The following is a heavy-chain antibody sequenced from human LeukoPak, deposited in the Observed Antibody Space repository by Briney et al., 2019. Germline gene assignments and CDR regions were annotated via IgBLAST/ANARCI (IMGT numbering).Heavy chain of an antibody. J-gene: IGHJ5*02. V-gene: IGHV1-69*04. Sequence: GASVKVSCKASGGTFSSYAISWVRQAPGQGLEWMGRIIPILGIANYAQKFQGRVTITADKSTSTAYMELSSLRSEDTAVYYCARVREQQLVLWFDPWGQGTLVTVSS. D-gene: IGHD6-13*01. CDR1: GGTFSSYA. CDR2: IIPILGIA. CDR3: ARVREQQLVLWFDP.